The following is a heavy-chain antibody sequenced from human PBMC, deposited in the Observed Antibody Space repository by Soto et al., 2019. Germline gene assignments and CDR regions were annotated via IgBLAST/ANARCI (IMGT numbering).Heavy chain of an antibody. J-gene: IGHJ6*02. Sequence: QVQLVQSGAEVKKPGSSVKVSCKASGGTFSSYAISWVRQAPGQGLEWMGGIIPIFGTANYAQKFQDRVTITADESTSTAYMELSSLRSEDTAVYYCASPKGGYDGSNYYYDGMDVWGQGTTVTVSS. CDR1: GGTFSSYA. CDR3: ASPKGGYDGSNYYYDGMDV. V-gene: IGHV1-69*01. D-gene: IGHD5-12*01. CDR2: IIPIFGTA.